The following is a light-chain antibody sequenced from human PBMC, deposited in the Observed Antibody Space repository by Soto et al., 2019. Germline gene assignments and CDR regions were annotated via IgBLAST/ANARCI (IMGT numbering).Light chain of an antibody. CDR1: SSDVGGYNY. J-gene: IGLJ1*01. CDR3: SSYTSATTYV. V-gene: IGLV2-8*01. Sequence: LTQPPSASGSPGQSVTISCTGTSSDVGGYNYDSWYQQHPGKAPKLMIYEVSKRPSGVPDRFSGSKSGNTASLTISGLQTQDEADYYCSSYTSATTYVFGTGTKVTVL. CDR2: EVS.